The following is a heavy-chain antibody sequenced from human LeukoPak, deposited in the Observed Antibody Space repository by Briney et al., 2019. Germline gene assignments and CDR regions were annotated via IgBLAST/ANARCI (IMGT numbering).Heavy chain of an antibody. CDR2: IYYSGST. D-gene: IGHD5-24*01. V-gene: IGHV4-59*01. CDR1: GGSISSYY. CDR3: ARTVEMATIRRAGWFDP. J-gene: IGHJ5*02. Sequence: SETLSLTCTVSGGSISSYYWSWIRQPPGKGLEWIGYIYYSGSTNYSPSLKSRVPMSVDTSKNQFSLKLSSVTAADTAVYYCARTVEMATIRRAGWFDPWGQGTLVTVSS.